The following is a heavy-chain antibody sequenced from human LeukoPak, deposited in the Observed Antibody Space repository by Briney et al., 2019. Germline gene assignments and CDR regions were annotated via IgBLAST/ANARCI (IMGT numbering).Heavy chain of an antibody. D-gene: IGHD6-13*01. CDR2: IDWDDDK. J-gene: IGHJ6*02. Sequence: SGPALVKPTQTLTLTCTFSGFSLSTSGMCVSWIRQPPGKALEWLARIDWDDDKYYSTSLKTRLTISKDTSKNQVVLTMTNMDPVDTATYYCARIRSRWGYYYYGMDVWGQGTTVTVSS. CDR1: GFSLSTSGMC. CDR3: ARIRSRWGYYYYGMDV. V-gene: IGHV2-70*11.